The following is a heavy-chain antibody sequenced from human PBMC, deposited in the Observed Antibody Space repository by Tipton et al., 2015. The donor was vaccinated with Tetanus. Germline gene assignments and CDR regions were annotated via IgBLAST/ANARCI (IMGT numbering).Heavy chain of an antibody. CDR2: IWYDGTTK. D-gene: IGHD3-16*01. CDR3: ASWAGDQGPWVY. CDR1: GFTFNTYN. V-gene: IGHV3-33*08. J-gene: IGHJ4*02. Sequence: RSLRLSCATSGFTFNTYNMHWVRQAPGKGLEWVAVIWYDGTTKYYADSVNGRFTISRDNSKNTLFLQMNSLRAEDTAVYYCASWAGDQGPWVYWGQGTLVTVSS.